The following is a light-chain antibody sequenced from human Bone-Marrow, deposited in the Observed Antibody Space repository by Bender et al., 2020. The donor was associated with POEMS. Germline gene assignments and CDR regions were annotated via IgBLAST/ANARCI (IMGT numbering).Light chain of an antibody. J-gene: IGLJ3*02. Sequence: QSVLTQPPSASGTPGQRVTISCSGGSSNIGAHAVNWYQHLPGTAPKLLIYKDSQRLSGVPDRFSGSRSGTSASLAISGLQSEDEADYYCAVWDDSLNGWVFGGGTKLTVL. V-gene: IGLV1-44*01. CDR2: KDS. CDR3: AVWDDSLNGWV. CDR1: SSNIGAHA.